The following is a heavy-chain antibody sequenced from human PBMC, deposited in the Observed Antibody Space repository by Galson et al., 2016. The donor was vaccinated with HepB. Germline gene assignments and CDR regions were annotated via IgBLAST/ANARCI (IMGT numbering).Heavy chain of an antibody. D-gene: IGHD2-21*01. CDR3: VRLWD. Sequence: SLRLSCAASAFTFSSYSMNWVRQAPGNRLKYVSAISSNGGKTYYEDSVKDRFTISRDNSRNVVYLQMRSLRPEDTAVYYCVRLWDWGQGTRVTVSS. V-gene: IGHV3-64D*06. CDR1: AFTFSSYS. CDR2: ISSNGGKT. J-gene: IGHJ4*02.